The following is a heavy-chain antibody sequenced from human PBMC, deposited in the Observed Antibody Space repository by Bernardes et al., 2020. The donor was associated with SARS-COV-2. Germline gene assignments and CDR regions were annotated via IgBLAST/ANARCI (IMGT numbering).Heavy chain of an antibody. D-gene: IGHD1-26*01. CDR2: SSSWGGDV. V-gene: IGHV3-21*01. CDR3: AREGPLTGNYYYFDH. Sequence: VGSLILSCAASEFSVRGFGMSWVRQAPGQGLEWVSSSSSWGGDVYYADSVRGRFTISRDNAKNSLYLQMDSLAAEDTAVYYCAREGPLTGNYYYFDHWGQGTRVTVSS. CDR1: EFSVRGFG. J-gene: IGHJ4*02.